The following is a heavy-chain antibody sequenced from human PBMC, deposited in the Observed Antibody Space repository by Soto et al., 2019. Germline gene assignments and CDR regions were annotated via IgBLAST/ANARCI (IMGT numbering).Heavy chain of an antibody. CDR3: ARVYDSASIVARNVYYFDY. CDR1: GGTFSSYA. D-gene: IGHD6-6*01. V-gene: IGHV1-69*01. Sequence: QVQLVQSGAEVKKPGSSVKVSCKASGGTFSSYAISWVRQAPGQGLEWMGGIIPIFGTANYAQKFQGRVTITADESTSTAYMELSSLRSEDTAVYYCARVYDSASIVARNVYYFDYWGQGTLVTVSS. CDR2: IIPIFGTA. J-gene: IGHJ4*02.